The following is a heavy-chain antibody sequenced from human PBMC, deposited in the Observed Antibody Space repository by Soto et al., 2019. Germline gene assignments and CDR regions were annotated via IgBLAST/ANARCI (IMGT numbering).Heavy chain of an antibody. D-gene: IGHD3-10*02. V-gene: IGHV4-34*01. CDR1: GGSFSGYY. Sequence: SETLSLTCAVYGGSFSGYYWTWIRQPPGKGLEWIGEITQSGSTNYNPSLKSRVTISVDTSKNQFSLNLNSVTAADTAVYYCARSSVRGWSYWGQGTLVTVSS. CDR3: ARSSVRGWSY. J-gene: IGHJ4*02. CDR2: ITQSGST.